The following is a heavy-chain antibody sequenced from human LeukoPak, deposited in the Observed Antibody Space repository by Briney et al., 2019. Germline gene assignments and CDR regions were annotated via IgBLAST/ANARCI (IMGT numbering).Heavy chain of an antibody. CDR1: GGSFSGYY. V-gene: IGHV4-34*01. CDR2: INQSGST. J-gene: IGHJ4*02. CDR3: ARGWVAAAGFDY. D-gene: IGHD6-13*01. Sequence: SETVSLTCAVYGGSFSGYYWSWIRQPPGKGLGWIGEINQSGSTNYNPSLKSRVTISVDTSKNQISLKLSSVTAADTAVYYCARGWVAAAGFDYWGQGTLVTVS.